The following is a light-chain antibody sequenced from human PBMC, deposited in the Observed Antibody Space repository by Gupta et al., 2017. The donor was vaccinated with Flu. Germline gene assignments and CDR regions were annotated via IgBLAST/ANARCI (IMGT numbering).Light chain of an antibody. Sequence: DVVMTQSPLFLAVTLGQPASISCRSSQGLVYSDGNTYLHWFQQRPGQSPRRLIHLVSYRDSGVPDRFSGSGSGTYFPLKISRVEADDVGVYYCMQGAHWPWTFGQGTKVEI. CDR3: MQGAHWPWT. J-gene: IGKJ1*01. CDR2: LVS. CDR1: QGLVYSDGNTY. V-gene: IGKV2-30*01.